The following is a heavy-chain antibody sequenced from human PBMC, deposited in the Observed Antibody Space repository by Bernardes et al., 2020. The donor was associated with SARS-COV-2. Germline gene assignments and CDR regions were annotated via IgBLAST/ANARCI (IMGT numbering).Heavy chain of an antibody. CDR1: GFSLTKNGMC. J-gene: IGHJ4*02. V-gene: IGHV2-70*11. D-gene: IGHD6-19*01. Sequence: SGPTLVKPTQTLTLTCVFSGFSLTKNGMCVNWIRQPPGKALEWLARIDWEDDKTYSTSLGARLTVSRDTSKNQVVLTMTNMDLLDTATYYCARVSTGWYGPFDYWGQGTLVTVSS. CDR3: ARVSTGWYGPFDY. CDR2: IDWEDDK.